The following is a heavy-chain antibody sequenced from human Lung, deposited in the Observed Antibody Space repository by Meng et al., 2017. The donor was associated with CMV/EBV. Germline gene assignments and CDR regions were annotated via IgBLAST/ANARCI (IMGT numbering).Heavy chain of an antibody. D-gene: IGHD1-26*01. CDR1: GVSISSNIR. CDR3: ARGKQDAWELLAY. J-gene: IGHJ4*02. Sequence: VQQQASGPGLVKPSGTLSLTCGVSGVSISSNIRWTWVRQPPGKGLEWIGDIDDSGSTNYNPSLNSRISISLDKSKNHFSLKVNSVTAADTAVYYCARGKQDAWELLAYWGQGALVTVSS. CDR2: IDDSGST. V-gene: IGHV4-4*02.